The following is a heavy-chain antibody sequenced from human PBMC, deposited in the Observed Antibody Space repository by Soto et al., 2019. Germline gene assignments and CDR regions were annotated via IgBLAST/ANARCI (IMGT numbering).Heavy chain of an antibody. D-gene: IGHD2-2*01. Sequence: QVRLVQSGADVQRPGASMNISCQASGYQFTGSYLHWVRRAPGHGLQWLGMINPDTGSTTYAETFQERVTMTTDKSAGTVFLGLGRLTSDDTATYYCARQYCSGTSCYGYFDFWGQGTFVSVSS. CDR2: INPDTGST. CDR1: GYQFTGSY. J-gene: IGHJ4*02. CDR3: ARQYCSGTSCYGYFDF. V-gene: IGHV1-2*02.